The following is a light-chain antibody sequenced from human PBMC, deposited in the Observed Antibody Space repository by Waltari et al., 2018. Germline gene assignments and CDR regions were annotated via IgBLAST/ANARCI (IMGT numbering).Light chain of an antibody. Sequence: WYQPHPGKAPKLMIYDVSGRPSGVSNHFSGSKSGNTASLTISGLQAEDEADYYCSSYTSSNTWVFGGGTKLTVL. CDR3: SSYTSSNTWV. J-gene: IGLJ3*02. V-gene: IGLV2-14*04. CDR2: DVS.